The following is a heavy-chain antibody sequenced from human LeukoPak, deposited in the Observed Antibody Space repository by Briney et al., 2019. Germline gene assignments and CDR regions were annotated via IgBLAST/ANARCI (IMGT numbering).Heavy chain of an antibody. CDR3: AKDRQIVGATIVDY. CDR1: GFTLSSYA. D-gene: IGHD1-26*01. V-gene: IGHV3-23*01. Sequence: GGSLRLSCAASGFTLSSYAMSWVRQAPGKGLEWVSAISGSGDRTYYADSVKGRSTISRDNSKNTLYLQMNSLRAEDTAVYYCAKDRQIVGATIVDYWGQGTLVTVSS. J-gene: IGHJ4*02. CDR2: ISGSGDRT.